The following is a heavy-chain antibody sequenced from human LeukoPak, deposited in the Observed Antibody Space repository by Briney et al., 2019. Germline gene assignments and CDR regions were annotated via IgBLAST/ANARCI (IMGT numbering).Heavy chain of an antibody. CDR1: GYSFTTYW. D-gene: IGHD1-7*01. J-gene: IGHJ4*02. CDR2: IYPGDSDT. V-gene: IGHV5-51*01. CDR3: ARHGNLNYEDY. Sequence: GESLKISCQGSGYSFTTYWISWVRQMPGKGLEWMGIIYPGDSDTRYSPSFQGQVTISADKSISTAYLQWSSLKASDTAMYYRARHGNLNYEDYWGQGTLVTVSS.